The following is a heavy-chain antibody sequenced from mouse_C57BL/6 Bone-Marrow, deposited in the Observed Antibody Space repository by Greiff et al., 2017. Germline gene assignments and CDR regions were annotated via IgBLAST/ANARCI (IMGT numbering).Heavy chain of an antibody. CDR2: IWSGGST. V-gene: IGHV2-4*02. CDR3: ARGLGAMDY. J-gene: IGHJ4*01. D-gene: IGHD4-1*01. Sequence: VKLMESGPGLVQPSQSLSITCTVSGFSLTSYGVHWVRQPPGKGLEWLGVIWSGGSTDYSAAFISRLSISKDNSKSQVFFKMNSLQADDTAIYYCARGLGAMDYWGQGTSVTVSS. CDR1: GFSLTSYG.